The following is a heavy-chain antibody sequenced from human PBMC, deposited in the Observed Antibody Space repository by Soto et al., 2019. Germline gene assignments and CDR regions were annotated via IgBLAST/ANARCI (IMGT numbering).Heavy chain of an antibody. V-gene: IGHV4-31*03. CDR2: RYYSEST. CDR3: ARTKCSGGSCYSWSLDY. D-gene: IGHD2-15*01. Sequence: TLPVPGTLSGGCITTGGYDWSWIRQLPGKGLEWIGHRYYSESTYYNPSLKSRVSISLDASKNQFSLKLTFVTAADTAMYYCARTKCSGGSCYSWSLDYWGQGTPVTVSA. CDR1: GGCITTGGYD. J-gene: IGHJ4*02.